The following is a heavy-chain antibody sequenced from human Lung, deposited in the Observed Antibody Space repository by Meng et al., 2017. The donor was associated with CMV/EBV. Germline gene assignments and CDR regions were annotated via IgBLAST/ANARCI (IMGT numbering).Heavy chain of an antibody. V-gene: IGHV1-46*01. CDR1: RYPFTIYY. J-gene: IGHJ4*02. Sequence: ASVKVSXKASRYPFTIYYMHWVRQAPGQGLEWMGIINPSAGGTSYAQKFRGRLTMTRDTSTSTVYMELSSLRSEDTAVYYCARDRGYANSWYEADYWGQGTXVTVSS. CDR2: INPSAGGT. D-gene: IGHD6-13*01. CDR3: ARDRGYANSWYEADY.